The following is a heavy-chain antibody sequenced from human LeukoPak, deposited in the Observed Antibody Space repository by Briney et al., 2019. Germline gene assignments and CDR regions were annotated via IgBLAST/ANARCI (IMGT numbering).Heavy chain of an antibody. Sequence: GGSLRLSCAASGFTFSDYSMNWVRQAPGKGLEWVSSISRRSRHVYYAGSVKGRFTISRDDARNSPYLQMNNLRAEDMAVYFWVRDLLGSGSTTAYLYHWGQGTLVTVSS. CDR1: GFTFSDYS. J-gene: IGHJ1*01. CDR3: VRDLLGSGSTTAYLYH. V-gene: IGHV3-21*01. CDR2: ISRRSRHV. D-gene: IGHD3-10*01.